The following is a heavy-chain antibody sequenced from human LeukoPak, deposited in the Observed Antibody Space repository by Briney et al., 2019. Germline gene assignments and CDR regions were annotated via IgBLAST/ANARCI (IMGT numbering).Heavy chain of an antibody. Sequence: SETLSLTCAVYGGSFSGYYWSWIRQPPGRGLEWIGEINHSGSTNYNPSLKSRVTISVDTSKNQFSLKLSSVTAADTAVYYCARVKNRIAAAGTGWFDPWGQGTLVTVSS. CDR2: INHSGST. J-gene: IGHJ5*02. CDR1: GGSFSGYY. CDR3: ARVKNRIAAAGTGWFDP. D-gene: IGHD6-13*01. V-gene: IGHV4-34*01.